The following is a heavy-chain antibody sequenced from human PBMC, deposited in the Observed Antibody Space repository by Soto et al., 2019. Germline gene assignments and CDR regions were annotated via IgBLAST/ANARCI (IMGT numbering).Heavy chain of an antibody. CDR2: FDPEDGET. Sequence: ASVKVSGTVCGYTITELSMHCVRQAPGKGLEWMGGFDPEDGETIYAQKFQGRVTMTEDTSTDTAYMELSSLRSEDTAVYYCATTIFGVVIDYWGQGTLVTVSS. D-gene: IGHD3-3*01. V-gene: IGHV1-24*01. CDR1: GYTITELS. J-gene: IGHJ4*02. CDR3: ATTIFGVVIDY.